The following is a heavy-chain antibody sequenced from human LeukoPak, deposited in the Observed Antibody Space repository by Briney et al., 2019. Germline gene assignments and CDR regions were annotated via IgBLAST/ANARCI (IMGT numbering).Heavy chain of an antibody. CDR1: GFTFSSSP. CDR2: ISADGPT. D-gene: IGHD6-13*01. CDR3: AKVSQWGSSGWYEGD. J-gene: IGHJ4*02. Sequence: GGSLRLSCAASGFTFSSSPMSWVRQAPGKGLDWVSSISADGPTYYADSVKGRFTISRDNSKNTLYLQMNSLRGEDTAVYYCAKVSQWGSSGWYEGDWGQGTLVTVPS. V-gene: IGHV3-23*01.